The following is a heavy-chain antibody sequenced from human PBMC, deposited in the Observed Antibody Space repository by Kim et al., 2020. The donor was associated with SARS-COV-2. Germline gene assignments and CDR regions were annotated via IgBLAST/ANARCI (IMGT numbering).Heavy chain of an antibody. D-gene: IGHD3-22*01. V-gene: IGHV3-30*04. CDR3: ARDQAYDSSGYYMVY. CDR2: ISYDGSNK. CDR1: GFTFSSYA. Sequence: GGSLRLSCAASGFTFSSYAMHWVRQAPGKGLEWVAVISYDGSNKYYADSVKGRFTISRDNSKNTLYLQMNSLRAEDTAVYYCARDQAYDSSGYYMVYWGQGTLVTVSS. J-gene: IGHJ4*02.